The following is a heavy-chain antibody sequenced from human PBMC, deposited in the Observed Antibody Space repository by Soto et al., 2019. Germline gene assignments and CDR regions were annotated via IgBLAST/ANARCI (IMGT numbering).Heavy chain of an antibody. CDR2: ITGSGGST. V-gene: IGHV3-23*01. J-gene: IGHJ4*02. CDR3: ASQRPGGGGSCFSLRSFDR. D-gene: IGHD2-15*01. Sequence: EVQLLESGGGLVQPGGSLRLSCAASGFAVSTYAMSWVRKTPGKGLEWVSTITGSGGSTYYADAVKGRFTISRDNSRNTLYLQMSSLRAEDTAVYSCASQRPGGGGSCFSLRSFDRWGQGTLVTVSS. CDR1: GFAVSTYA.